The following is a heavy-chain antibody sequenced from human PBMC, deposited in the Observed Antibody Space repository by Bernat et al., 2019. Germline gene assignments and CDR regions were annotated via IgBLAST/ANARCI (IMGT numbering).Heavy chain of an antibody. V-gene: IGHV4-39*01. J-gene: IGHJ4*02. CDR2: IYYSGST. CDR1: GGSISSSSYY. CDR3: ARLDSSSPLFDY. Sequence: QLQLQESGPGLVKPSETLSLTCTVSGGSISSSSYYWGWIRQPPGKGLEWIGSIYYSGSTYYNPSLKSRVTISVDTSKNQFSLKLSSVTAADTAVYYGARLDSSSPLFDYWGQGTLVTVSS. D-gene: IGHD6-6*01.